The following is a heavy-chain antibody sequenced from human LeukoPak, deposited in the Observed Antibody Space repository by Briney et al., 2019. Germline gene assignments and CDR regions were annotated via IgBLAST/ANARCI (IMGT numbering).Heavy chain of an antibody. Sequence: SETLSLTCTVSGGSISSSTYYWGWIRQPPGKGLEWNVSIHYTGSTSYNPSFKTRVTISVATSNTQFSLMLSSVTAADTAIYYCARVAAKKFGVLISNFDPWGQGTLVTVSS. CDR1: GGSISSSTYY. V-gene: IGHV4-39*01. CDR3: ARVAAKKFGVLISNFDP. D-gene: IGHD3-3*01. J-gene: IGHJ5*02. CDR2: IHYTGST.